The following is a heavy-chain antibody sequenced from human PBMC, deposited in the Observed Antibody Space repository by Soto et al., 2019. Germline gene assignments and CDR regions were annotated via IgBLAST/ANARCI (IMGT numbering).Heavy chain of an antibody. D-gene: IGHD2-15*01. CDR2: INHSGST. V-gene: IGHV4-34*01. CDR1: GGSFSGYY. Sequence: SETLSLTCAVYGGSFSGYYWSWIRQPPGKGLEWIGEINHSGSTNYNPSLKSRVTISVDTSKNQFSLKLSSVTAADTAVYYCARASRCSGGSCYWGHYYYGMDVWGQGTTVTVSS. J-gene: IGHJ6*02. CDR3: ARASRCSGGSCYWGHYYYGMDV.